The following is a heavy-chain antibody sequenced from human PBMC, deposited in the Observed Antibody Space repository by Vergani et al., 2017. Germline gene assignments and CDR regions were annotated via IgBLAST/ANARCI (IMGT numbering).Heavy chain of an antibody. CDR1: GFTFSSYW. D-gene: IGHD3-10*01. Sequence: EVQLVESGGGLVQPGGSLRLSCAASGFTFSSYWMHWVRQAPGKGLVWVSRINSDGGSTSYADSVKGGFTISRDNAKNTLYLQMNRLRAEDTAAYYCATRVVRGVMPWGQGTLVTVSS. V-gene: IGHV3-74*01. CDR2: INSDGGST. J-gene: IGHJ5*02. CDR3: ATRVVRGVMP.